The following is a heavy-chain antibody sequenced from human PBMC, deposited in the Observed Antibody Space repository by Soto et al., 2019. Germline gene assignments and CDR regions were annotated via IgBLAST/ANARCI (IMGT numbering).Heavy chain of an antibody. CDR3: ARARAGSVRFDY. Sequence: SETLSLTCAVYGGSFSGYYWSWIRQPPGKGLEWIGEINHSGSTNYNPSLKSRVTISVDTSKNQFSLKLSSVTAADTAVYYCARARAGSVRFDYWGQGTLVTVSS. CDR1: GGSFSGYY. J-gene: IGHJ4*02. V-gene: IGHV4-34*01. CDR2: INHSGST. D-gene: IGHD6-19*01.